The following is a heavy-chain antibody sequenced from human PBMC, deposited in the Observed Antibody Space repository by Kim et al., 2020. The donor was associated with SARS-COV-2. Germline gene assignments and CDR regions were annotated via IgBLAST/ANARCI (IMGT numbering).Heavy chain of an antibody. CDR3: ARGGSQQWLVIGAFDI. D-gene: IGHD6-19*01. CDR2: INTNTGNP. J-gene: IGHJ3*02. CDR1: GYTFTSYA. Sequence: ASVKVSCKASGYTFTSYAMNWVRQAPGQGLEWMGWINTNTGNPTYAQGFTGRFVFSLDTSVSTAYLQISSLKAEDTAVYYCARGGSQQWLVIGAFDIWGQGTMVTVSS. V-gene: IGHV7-4-1*02.